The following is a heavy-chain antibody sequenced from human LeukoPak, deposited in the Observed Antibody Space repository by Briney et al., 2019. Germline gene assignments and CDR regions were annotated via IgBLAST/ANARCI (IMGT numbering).Heavy chain of an antibody. CDR3: ATGPSSYYYGSGSQRVVY. J-gene: IGHJ4*02. D-gene: IGHD3-10*01. CDR2: ISSSSSYI. CDR1: GFTFSSYS. V-gene: IGHV3-21*01. Sequence: PGGSLRLSCAASGFTFSSYSMSWVRQAPGKGLEWVSSISSSSSYIYYADSVKGRFTISRDNAKNSLYLQMNSLRAEDTAVYYCATGPSSYYYGSGSQRVVYWGQGTLVTVSS.